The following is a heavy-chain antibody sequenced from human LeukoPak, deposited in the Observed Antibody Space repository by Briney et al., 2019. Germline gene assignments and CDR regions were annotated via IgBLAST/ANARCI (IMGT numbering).Heavy chain of an antibody. CDR1: GSTFTSSG. Sequence: ASVNLSFTSSGSTFTSSGISWVRQPPAQGLEWMGWISTYNGNTNYAQKLQGRVTMTTDTSTSTAYMELRSLRSDDTAVYYCAGHSGWGMDVWGQGTTVTVSS. CDR2: ISTYNGNT. J-gene: IGHJ6*02. V-gene: IGHV1-18*01. CDR3: AGHSGWGMDV. D-gene: IGHD6-19*01.